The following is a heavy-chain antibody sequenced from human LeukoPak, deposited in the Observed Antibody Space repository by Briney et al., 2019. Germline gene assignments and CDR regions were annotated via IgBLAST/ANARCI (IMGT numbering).Heavy chain of an antibody. CDR3: AREYPGIAAAVDY. D-gene: IGHD6-13*01. Sequence: GASVKVSCKASGYTFTGYYMHWVRQAPGQGREWMGRINPNSGGTNYEQMFQGRVTMTRDTSISTAYMELSRLRSDETAVYYGAREYPGIAAAVDYCGQGTLVTASS. CDR2: INPNSGGT. J-gene: IGHJ4*02. CDR1: GYTFTGYY. V-gene: IGHV1-2*06.